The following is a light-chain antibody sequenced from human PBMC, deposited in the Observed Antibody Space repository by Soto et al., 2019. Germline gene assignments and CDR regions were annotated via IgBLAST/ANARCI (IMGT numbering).Light chain of an antibody. CDR3: QQYANSPRT. Sequence: EIVLTQSPGTLSLSPGERATLSYRASQSVSSNYLAWYQQKPGQAPRLVFYGASNRATGIPDRFSGSGSGTDFTLTISRLEPEDFALYYCQQYANSPRTFGQGTKVEI. CDR1: QSVSSNY. J-gene: IGKJ1*01. V-gene: IGKV3-20*01. CDR2: GAS.